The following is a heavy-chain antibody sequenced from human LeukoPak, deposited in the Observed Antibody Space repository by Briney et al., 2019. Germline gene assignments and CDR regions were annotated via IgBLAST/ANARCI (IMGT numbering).Heavy chain of an antibody. Sequence: ASVKVSCKASGYTFTSYYMHWVRQAPGQGLEWMGIINPSGSSTSYAQKFQGRVTMTRDTSTSTVYMELSSLRSEDTAVYYCARDERGYYGSGSYHIRPGVYWGQGTLVTVSS. D-gene: IGHD3-10*01. V-gene: IGHV1-46*01. CDR2: INPSGSST. CDR3: ARDERGYYGSGSYHIRPGVY. J-gene: IGHJ4*02. CDR1: GYTFTSYY.